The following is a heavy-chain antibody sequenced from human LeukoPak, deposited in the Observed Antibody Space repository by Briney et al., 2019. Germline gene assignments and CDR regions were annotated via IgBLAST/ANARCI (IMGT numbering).Heavy chain of an antibody. Sequence: SQTLSLTCTVSGGSISSGSYYWSWIRQPAGKGLEWIGRIYTSGSTNYNPSLKSRVTISVDTSKNQFSLELSSVTAADTAVYYCARGRITIFGVVTAALGIWGQGTMVTVSS. CDR1: GGSISSGSYY. D-gene: IGHD3-3*01. CDR2: IYTSGST. J-gene: IGHJ3*02. V-gene: IGHV4-61*02. CDR3: ARGRITIFGVVTAALGI.